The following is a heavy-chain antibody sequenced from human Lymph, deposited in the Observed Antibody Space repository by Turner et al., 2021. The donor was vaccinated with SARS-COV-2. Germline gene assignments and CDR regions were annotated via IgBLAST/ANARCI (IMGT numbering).Heavy chain of an antibody. D-gene: IGHD2-21*02. J-gene: IGHJ5*02. Sequence: QVQLQESCPRLVKPLETLSLPCTVSGGSMNSNYWSWIRQPPGTRLEWIGYIYYRGSTNYNPSLESRVTISVDTSRNQFSLNLTSVTAADTAIYYCARETVNNWVDPWGQGTLVTVSS. CDR1: GGSMNSNY. CDR3: ARETVNNWVDP. V-gene: IGHV4-59*01. CDR2: IYYRGST.